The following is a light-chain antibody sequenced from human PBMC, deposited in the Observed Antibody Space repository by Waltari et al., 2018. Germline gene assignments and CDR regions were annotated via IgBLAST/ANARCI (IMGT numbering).Light chain of an antibody. Sequence: MLTHPPAPLSFFPERSTTLSCTSNQIVSSYLAWYQQKPGQVPRLLIYEASNRETGVPARFSGSGSGTDFALTISSLESEDVAVYYCQQYSNRPGTFGQGTKVEIK. CDR3: QQYSNRPGT. CDR1: QIVSSY. V-gene: IGKV3-11*01. CDR2: EAS. J-gene: IGKJ1*01.